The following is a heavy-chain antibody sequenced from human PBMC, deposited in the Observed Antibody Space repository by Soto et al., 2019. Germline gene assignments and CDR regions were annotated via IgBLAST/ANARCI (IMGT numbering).Heavy chain of an antibody. V-gene: IGHV4-30-2*01. J-gene: IGHJ5*02. CDR3: TRGVLA. CDR1: RGSVSSGGYS. D-gene: IGHD2-8*01. CDR2: ISPSGSP. Sequence: SETLSLTCSVSRGSVSSGGYSWSWIRQAPGKGLERIGFISPSGSPAYNPSLKSRVSISVDTSNNQISLELSSVTAADTAVYYCTRGVLAWGPGTLVTVSS.